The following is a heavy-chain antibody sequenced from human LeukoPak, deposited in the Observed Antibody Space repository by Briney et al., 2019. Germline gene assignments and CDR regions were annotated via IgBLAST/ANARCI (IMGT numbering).Heavy chain of an antibody. J-gene: IGHJ6*02. CDR3: ARGRIAYYGMDV. V-gene: IGHV6-1*01. CDR1: GDSVSSNSAA. D-gene: IGHD2-21*01. CDR2: TFYRSKWYN. Sequence: SQTLSLTCAISGDSVSSNSAAWNWIRQSPSRGLEWLGRTFYRSKWYNDYAVSLKSRITINPDASKNQFSLQLNSVTPDDTAVYYCARGRIAYYGMDVWGQGTTVTVSS.